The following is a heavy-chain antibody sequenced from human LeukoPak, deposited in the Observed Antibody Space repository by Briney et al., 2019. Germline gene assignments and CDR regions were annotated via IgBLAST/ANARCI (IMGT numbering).Heavy chain of an antibody. J-gene: IGHJ5*02. CDR1: GFTFSGYW. CDR2: IKNDGSAT. CDR3: TKSDWFDP. V-gene: IGHV3-74*01. Sequence: GGSLRLSCAASGFTFSGYWMHWVRQVPGKGLMWDSRIKNDGSATSYADSVKGRFIISRDNAKSTLYLQMNGLKAEDTAVYYCTKSDWFDPWGQGTLVIVSS.